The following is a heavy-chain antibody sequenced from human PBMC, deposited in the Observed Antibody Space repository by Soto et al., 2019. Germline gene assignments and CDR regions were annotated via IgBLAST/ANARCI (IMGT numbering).Heavy chain of an antibody. J-gene: IGHJ4*02. D-gene: IGHD5-18*01. Sequence: GASVKVSCKASGGTFSSYAISWVRQAPGQGLEWMGGLIPIFGTANYAQKFQCRVTITADESTSTAYMELSSLRSEDTAVYYCAVDTAMGNFDYWGQGTLVTVSS. CDR2: LIPIFGTA. V-gene: IGHV1-69*13. CDR1: GGTFSSYA. CDR3: AVDTAMGNFDY.